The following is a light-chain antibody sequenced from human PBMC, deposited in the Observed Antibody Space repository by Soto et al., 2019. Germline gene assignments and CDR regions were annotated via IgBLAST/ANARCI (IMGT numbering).Light chain of an antibody. J-gene: IGLJ7*01. Sequence: SYELTQPPSVSVAPGQTATISCGGSNIGTKRVNWYQQRPGQAPVLVVYDVSDRPSGIPERFSGSNSANTATLTISRVEAGDAPDYYCLVWDSTTQHAVFGGGTQLTVL. CDR3: LVWDSTTQHAV. CDR2: DVS. CDR1: NIGTKR. V-gene: IGLV3-21*02.